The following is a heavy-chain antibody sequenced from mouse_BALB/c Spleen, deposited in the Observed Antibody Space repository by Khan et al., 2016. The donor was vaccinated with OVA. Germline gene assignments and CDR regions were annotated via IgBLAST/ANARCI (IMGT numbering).Heavy chain of an antibody. Sequence: VQLQESGPELVKPGASVKISCKASGYTFTDYNMNWVKQSHGKSLEWIGYLYPYNGGTGYNQKFKNKATLTVDNSSSTAYMELRSLTSEDSAVYYCARDGDYDAFPYWGQGTLVTVSA. CDR3: ARDGDYDAFPY. V-gene: IGHV1S29*02. D-gene: IGHD2-4*01. J-gene: IGHJ3*01. CDR2: LYPYNGGT. CDR1: GYTFTDYN.